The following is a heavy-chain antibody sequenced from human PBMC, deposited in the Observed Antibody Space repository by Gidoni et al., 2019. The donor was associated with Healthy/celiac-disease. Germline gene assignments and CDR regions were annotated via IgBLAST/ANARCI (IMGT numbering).Heavy chain of an antibody. CDR3: ARTPGYYYDSSGYLVY. D-gene: IGHD3-22*01. CDR1: GFTFSSYW. J-gene: IGHJ4*02. Sequence: LSCAASGFTFSSYWMHWVRQAPGKGLVWVSRINSDGSSTSYADSVKGRFTISRDNAKNTLYLQMNSLRAEDTAVYYCARTPGYYYDSSGYLVYWGQGTLVTVSS. CDR2: INSDGSST. V-gene: IGHV3-74*01.